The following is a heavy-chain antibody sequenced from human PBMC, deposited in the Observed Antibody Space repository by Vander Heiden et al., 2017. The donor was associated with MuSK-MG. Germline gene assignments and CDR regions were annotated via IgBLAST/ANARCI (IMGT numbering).Heavy chain of an antibody. D-gene: IGHD2-15*01. Sequence: QVQLQESGPGLVKPSETLSLTCTVSGGPISSYYWSWIRQPPGKGLEWIGYIYYSGSTNYNPSLKSRVTISVDTSKNQFSLKLSSVTAADTAVYYCARERGAHCSGGSCYYDRWGQGTLVTVSS. V-gene: IGHV4-59*01. J-gene: IGHJ5*02. CDR1: GGPISSYY. CDR3: ARERGAHCSGGSCYYDR. CDR2: IYYSGST.